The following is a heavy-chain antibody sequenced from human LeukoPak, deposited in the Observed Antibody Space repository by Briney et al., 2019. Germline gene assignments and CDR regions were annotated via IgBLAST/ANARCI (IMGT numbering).Heavy chain of an antibody. CDR1: GYTFTSYG. CDR3: ARDNSVGDNAWWFDP. V-gene: IGHV1-46*01. CDR2: INPTGGST. J-gene: IGHJ5*02. D-gene: IGHD1-26*01. Sequence: ASVKVSCKTSGYTFTSYGITWVRQAPGQGLEWMGLINPTGGSTGYAQKFQGRVTMTRDMSTSTDYMELSSLRSEDTAIYYCARDNSVGDNAWWFDPWGQGTLVTVSS.